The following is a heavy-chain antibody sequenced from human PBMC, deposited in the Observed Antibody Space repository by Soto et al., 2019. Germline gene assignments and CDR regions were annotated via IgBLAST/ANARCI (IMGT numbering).Heavy chain of an antibody. CDR2: IYHSGST. D-gene: IGHD3-22*01. Sequence: QVQLQESGPGLVKPSQTLSLTCTVSGGSISSGGYYWSWIRQHPGKGLEWIGYIYHSGSTYYNPSLKSRVTISGDTAKNQFSLKLGSVTAADTAVYYCARDEGYDAFDIWGQGTMVTVSS. V-gene: IGHV4-31*03. CDR3: ARDEGYDAFDI. CDR1: GGSISSGGYY. J-gene: IGHJ3*02.